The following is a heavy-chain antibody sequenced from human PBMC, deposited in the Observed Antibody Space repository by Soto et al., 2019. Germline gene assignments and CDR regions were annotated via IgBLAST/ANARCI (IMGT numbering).Heavy chain of an antibody. Sequence: GASVKVSCKASGYTFTSYDINWVRQATGQGLEWMGWMNPNSGNTGYAQKFQGRVTMTRNTSISTAYMELSSLRSEDTAVYYCARGAATKILVLMYDALEIWGQGTMVTVS. CDR3: ARGAATKILVLMYDALEI. CDR1: GYTFTSYD. V-gene: IGHV1-8*01. J-gene: IGHJ3*02. D-gene: IGHD5-12*01. CDR2: MNPNSGNT.